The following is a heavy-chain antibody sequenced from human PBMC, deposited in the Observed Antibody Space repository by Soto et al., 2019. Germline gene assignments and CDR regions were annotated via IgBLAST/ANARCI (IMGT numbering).Heavy chain of an antibody. Sequence: QVQLVQSGAEVKEPGASVNISCKASGYTFTDSYLHWVRQAPGQGLEWMGCINPNSGDSAYAQRFQGRVTMTGDTSITTAYMALSTLRSDDTAVYYCARKEAPRLVGTALFDTWGQGTLVTVSS. CDR1: GYTFTDSY. CDR3: ARKEAPRLVGTALFDT. V-gene: IGHV1-2*02. J-gene: IGHJ4*02. D-gene: IGHD2-8*02. CDR2: INPNSGDS.